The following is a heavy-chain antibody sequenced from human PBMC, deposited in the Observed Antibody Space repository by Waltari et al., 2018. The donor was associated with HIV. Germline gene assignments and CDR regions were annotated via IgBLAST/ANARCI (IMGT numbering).Heavy chain of an antibody. V-gene: IGHV3-48*04. J-gene: IGHJ4*02. D-gene: IGHD6-6*01. CDR2: IRSSSTTI. Sequence: EVQLVESGGGLVQPGGSLRLSCAASGFTFSSYAMNWVRQAPGKGLEWFSYIRSSSTTINYADSGKGRFTISRDNAKNLLYLQMSSLRAEDTAVYFCARERFGSSYFGYWGQGTLVTVSS. CDR3: ARERFGSSYFGY. CDR1: GFTFSSYA.